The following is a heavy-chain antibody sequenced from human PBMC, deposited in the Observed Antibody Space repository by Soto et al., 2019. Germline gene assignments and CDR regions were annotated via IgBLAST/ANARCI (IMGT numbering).Heavy chain of an antibody. D-gene: IGHD3-10*01. Sequence: EVQLVESGGGLVQPGGSLRLSCAVSGFTFSSFWMHWVRQAPGEGLVWVSRINTDGSSTSYADSVKGRFTISRDNGKNTLYLPMNRLRGEDTAMYYCAKRGVDTFGLSYWGQGTLVTVSS. CDR1: GFTFSSFW. CDR3: AKRGVDTFGLSY. V-gene: IGHV3-74*01. CDR2: INTDGSST. J-gene: IGHJ4*02.